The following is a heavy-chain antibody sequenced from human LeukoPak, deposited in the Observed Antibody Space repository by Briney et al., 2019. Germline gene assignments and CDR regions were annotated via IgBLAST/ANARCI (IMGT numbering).Heavy chain of an antibody. CDR1: GGSISSYY. CDR2: IYYSGST. CDR3: GRDSGFTMVRGVISY. Sequence: PSETLSLTCTVSGGSISSYYWSWIRQPPGKGLEWIGYIYYSGSTNYNPSLKSRVTISVDTSKNQFSLKLSSVTAADTAVYYCGRDSGFTMVRGVISYWGQGTLVTVSS. D-gene: IGHD3-10*01. V-gene: IGHV4-59*12. J-gene: IGHJ4*02.